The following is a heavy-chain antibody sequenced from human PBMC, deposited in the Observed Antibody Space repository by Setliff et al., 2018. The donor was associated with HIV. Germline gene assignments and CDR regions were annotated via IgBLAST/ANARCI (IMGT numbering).Heavy chain of an antibody. D-gene: IGHD3-10*01. CDR3: ARARYIVIRGDSGMDV. V-gene: IGHV4-61*02. CDR1: GGSINSVGYY. CDR2: IYTSGLT. Sequence: SETLSLTCTVSGGSINSVGYYWVWIRQPALKGLEWIGRIYTSGLTNYNPSLKSRVTISVDTSKNQVSLKLSSVTASDSAVYYCARARYIVIRGDSGMDVWGPGTTVTVSS. J-gene: IGHJ6*02.